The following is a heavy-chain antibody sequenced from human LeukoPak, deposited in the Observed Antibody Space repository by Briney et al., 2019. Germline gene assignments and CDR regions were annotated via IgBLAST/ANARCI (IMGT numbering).Heavy chain of an antibody. Sequence: INTDGSSTSYADSVKGRFTISRDNAKNTLYLQMNSLRAEDTAVYYCAREFEYSSSSGAFDIWGQGTMVTVSS. J-gene: IGHJ3*02. CDR2: INTDGSST. CDR3: AREFEYSSSSGAFDI. V-gene: IGHV3-74*01. D-gene: IGHD6-6*01.